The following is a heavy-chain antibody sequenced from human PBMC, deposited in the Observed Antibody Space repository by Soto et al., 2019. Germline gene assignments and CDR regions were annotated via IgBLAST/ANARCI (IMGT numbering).Heavy chain of an antibody. CDR3: AREQEALDS. V-gene: IGHV3-30*03. J-gene: IGHJ5*01. Sequence: QVQLVESGGGVVQPGRSLRLSCAASGLTFSSYAMHWVRQAPGKGLEWVAVISYDGYNKYYADSVKGRFTISRDNSKTTLYLLMNSLRAEDTAAYYCAREQEALDSWGQGTLITVSS. CDR2: ISYDGYNK. CDR1: GLTFSSYA.